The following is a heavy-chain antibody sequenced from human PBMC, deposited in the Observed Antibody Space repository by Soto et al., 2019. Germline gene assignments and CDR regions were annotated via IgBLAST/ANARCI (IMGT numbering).Heavy chain of an antibody. CDR3: ARGLPRYYDSSGYYRAFDY. CDR1: GGSFSGYY. Sequence: QVQLQQWGAGLLKPSETLSLTCAVYGGSFSGYYWSWIRQPPGKGLEWLGEINHSGSTNYNPSLKSRVTISVDTSKNQFSLKLSSVTAADTAVYYCARGLPRYYDSSGYYRAFDYWGQGTLVTVSS. D-gene: IGHD3-22*01. J-gene: IGHJ4*02. V-gene: IGHV4-34*01. CDR2: INHSGST.